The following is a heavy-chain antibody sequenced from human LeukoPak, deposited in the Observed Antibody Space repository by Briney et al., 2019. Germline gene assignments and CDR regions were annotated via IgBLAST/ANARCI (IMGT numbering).Heavy chain of an antibody. CDR1: GYSFTSYW. Sequence: GESLRISCKGSGYSFTSYWISWVRQMPGKGLEWMGRIDPSDSYTNYSPSFQGHVTISADKSISTAYLQCSSLKASDTAMYYCARHGYYGSGSGPVDAFDIWGQGTMVTVSS. CDR2: IDPSDSYT. D-gene: IGHD3-10*01. V-gene: IGHV5-10-1*01. J-gene: IGHJ3*02. CDR3: ARHGYYGSGSGPVDAFDI.